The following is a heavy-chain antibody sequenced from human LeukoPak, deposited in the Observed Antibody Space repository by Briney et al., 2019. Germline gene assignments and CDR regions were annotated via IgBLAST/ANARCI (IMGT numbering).Heavy chain of an antibody. D-gene: IGHD6-19*01. CDR2: IYYSGST. V-gene: IGHV4-59*08. CDR3: ATSGYSSGWYLYAFDI. Sequence: SETLSLTCTVSGGSISSYYWSWIRQPPGKGLEWIGYIYYSGSTNYNPSLKSRVTISVDTSKNQFSLKLSSVTAADTAVYYCATSGYSSGWYLYAFDIWGQGTMVTVS. J-gene: IGHJ3*02. CDR1: GGSISSYY.